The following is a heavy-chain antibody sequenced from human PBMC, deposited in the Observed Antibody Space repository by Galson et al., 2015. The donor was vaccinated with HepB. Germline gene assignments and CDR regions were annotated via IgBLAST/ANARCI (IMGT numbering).Heavy chain of an antibody. D-gene: IGHD4-17*01. Sequence: LSLTCAVSGGSISSGGYSWSWIRQPPGKGLEWIGYIYHSGSTYYNPSLKSRVTISVDRSKNQFSLKLSSVTAADTAVYYCARGEREGGDYFYWGQGTLVTVSS. CDR3: ARGEREGGDYFY. V-gene: IGHV4-30-2*01. CDR1: GGSISSGGYS. J-gene: IGHJ4*02. CDR2: IYHSGST.